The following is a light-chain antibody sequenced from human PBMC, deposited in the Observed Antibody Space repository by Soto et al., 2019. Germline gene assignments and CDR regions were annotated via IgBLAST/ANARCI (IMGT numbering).Light chain of an antibody. CDR3: SSYAGSNNVV. Sequence: QSALTQPPSASGSPGQSVTISCTATSSDVGGYNYVSWYQQHPGKAPKLMIYEVSKRPSGVPDRFSGSKSGNTASLTVSGLQAEAEADDYCSSYAGSNNVVFGGGTKLTVL. V-gene: IGLV2-8*01. CDR1: SSDVGGYNY. J-gene: IGLJ2*01. CDR2: EVS.